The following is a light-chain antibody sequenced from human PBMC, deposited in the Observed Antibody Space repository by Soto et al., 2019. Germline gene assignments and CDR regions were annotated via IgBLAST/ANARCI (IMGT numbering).Light chain of an antibody. CDR1: QDISNY. V-gene: IGKV1-33*01. CDR2: DAS. CDR3: QQYDNRVWT. J-gene: IGKJ2*02. Sequence: DIQMTQSPSSLSASVGDRVTITCQASQDISNYLNWYQQKPGKAPKLLIDDASNLETGVPSRFSGSGSWTDFTFTISSLQPEDIATYYCQQYDNRVWTFGQGTKLEIK.